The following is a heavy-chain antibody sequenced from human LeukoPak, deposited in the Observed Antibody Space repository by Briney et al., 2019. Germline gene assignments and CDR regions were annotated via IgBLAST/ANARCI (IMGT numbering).Heavy chain of an antibody. J-gene: IGHJ6*02. Sequence: ASVKVSCRTSGYTFSHYYPHWVRHAPGQGLEWMGIINLRGNATNYAPQFQGRVTMTRDLSTNTVYMELSTLRSEDSAMYYCATTPRNNYGMDVWGQGTTVTVSS. CDR1: GYTFSHYY. CDR2: INLRGNAT. V-gene: IGHV1-46*01. CDR3: ATTPRNNYGMDV.